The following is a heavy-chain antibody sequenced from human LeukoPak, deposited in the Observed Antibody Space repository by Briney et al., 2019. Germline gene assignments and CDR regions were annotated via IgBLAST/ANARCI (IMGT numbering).Heavy chain of an antibody. Sequence: PSETLSLTCTVSGGSISSSSYYWGWIRQPPGKGLEWIGSIYYSGSTYYNPSLKSRVTISIDTSKNQFSLKLSSVTAADTAVYYCARDRKTYYYGSGSYYRPFDYWGQGTLVTVSS. CDR2: IYYSGST. CDR1: GGSISSSSYY. J-gene: IGHJ4*02. D-gene: IGHD3-10*01. V-gene: IGHV4-39*07. CDR3: ARDRKTYYYGSGSYYRPFDY.